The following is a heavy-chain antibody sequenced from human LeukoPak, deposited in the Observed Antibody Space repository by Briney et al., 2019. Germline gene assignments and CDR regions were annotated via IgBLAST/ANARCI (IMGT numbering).Heavy chain of an antibody. V-gene: IGHV4-4*07. Sequence: SDTLSLPCTVSGDSILTYYWSWIRQPAGKGLEWIGRIYSSGRTNYHPSLESRVTMSVDTSKNQFSLNLTSVTAADTAVYSCARAYGDLYFVYWGQGILVTVSS. D-gene: IGHD4-17*01. CDR3: ARAYGDLYFVY. CDR2: IYSSGRT. CDR1: GDSILTYY. J-gene: IGHJ4*02.